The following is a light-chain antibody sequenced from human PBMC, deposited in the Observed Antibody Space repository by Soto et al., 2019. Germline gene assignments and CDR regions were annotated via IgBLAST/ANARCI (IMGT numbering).Light chain of an antibody. V-gene: IGLV2-23*01. Sequence: QSVLTQPASVSGSPGQSITISCTGSGRSYNLVSWFQQSPGKAPKLIVYEDNKRPSGVSNRFSGSKSGNTASLTISGLQAEDEADYYCCSYAGSTTVVFGGGTKVTV. CDR1: GRSYNL. CDR2: EDN. J-gene: IGLJ3*02. CDR3: CSYAGSTTVV.